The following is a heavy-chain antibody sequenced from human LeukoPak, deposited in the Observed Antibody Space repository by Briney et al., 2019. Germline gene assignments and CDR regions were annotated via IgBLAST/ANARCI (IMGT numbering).Heavy chain of an antibody. Sequence: ASVKVSCKASGYTFTNFYMHWVRQAPGQGLEWMGIINPSYGSTIYAQRFQGRITMTRDTSTSTVYMELSSLRSDDTAVYYCASLNNPPPYSSRNFDYWGQGTLVTVSS. CDR3: ASLNNPPPYSSRNFDY. CDR2: INPSYGST. CDR1: GYTFTNFY. V-gene: IGHV1-46*01. J-gene: IGHJ4*02. D-gene: IGHD6-13*01.